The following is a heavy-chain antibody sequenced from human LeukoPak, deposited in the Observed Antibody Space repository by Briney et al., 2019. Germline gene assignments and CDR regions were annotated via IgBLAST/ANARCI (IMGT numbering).Heavy chain of an antibody. D-gene: IGHD3-22*01. CDR2: ISGSGGST. Sequence: PGGSLRLSCAASGFTFSSYAMSWVRQAPGKGLEWVSAISGSGGSTYYADSVKGRFTISRDNSKNTLYLQMNSLRAEDTAVYYCAKDVAGGWHYDSRGTSGYWGQGTLVTVSS. V-gene: IGHV3-23*01. CDR1: GFTFSSYA. J-gene: IGHJ4*02. CDR3: AKDVAGGWHYDSRGTSGY.